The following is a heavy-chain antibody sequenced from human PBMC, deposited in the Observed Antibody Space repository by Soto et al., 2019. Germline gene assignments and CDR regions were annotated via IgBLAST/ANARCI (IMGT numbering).Heavy chain of an antibody. CDR3: VRYYYDSSGPDY. J-gene: IGHJ4*02. D-gene: IGHD3-22*01. Sequence: GLMRHWWSAAEVTFGSYAGRWVRQAPGNGLEYVSAISSNGGSTYYADSVKGRFTISRDNSKNTLYLQMSSLRAEDTAVYYCVRYYYDSSGPDYWGQGTLVTVSS. V-gene: IGHV3-64D*06. CDR1: EVTFGSYA. CDR2: ISSNGGST.